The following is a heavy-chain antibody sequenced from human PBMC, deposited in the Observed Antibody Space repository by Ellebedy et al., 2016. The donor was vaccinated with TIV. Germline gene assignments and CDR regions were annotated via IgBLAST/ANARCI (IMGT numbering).Heavy chain of an antibody. J-gene: IGHJ4*02. CDR3: ARHTDYALDY. D-gene: IGHD4-17*01. V-gene: IGHV3-7*01. CDR2: IKQDGSEQ. CDR1: GFTFSGYY. Sequence: GESLKISCAASGFTFSGYYMSWFRQAPGKGLECVANIKQDGSEQSYVDSVKGRFTISRDNAKNSLHLQMNGLRDEDTAVYYCARHTDYALDYWGQGALVTVSS.